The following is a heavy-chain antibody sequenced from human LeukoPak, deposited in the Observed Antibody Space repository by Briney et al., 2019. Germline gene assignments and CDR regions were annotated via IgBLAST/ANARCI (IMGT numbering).Heavy chain of an antibody. CDR1: GFSFSSYA. V-gene: IGHV3-23*01. Sequence: GGSLRLSCAASGFSFSSYAMSWVRQAPGKGLDWVSTISGSGGITYYADSVKGRFTISRDNSKNTLYLQMNSLRAEDTAVYYCAKDYSQGGLNWFDRWGQGTLVTVSS. CDR2: ISGSGGIT. J-gene: IGHJ5*02. CDR3: AKDYSQGGLNWFDR. D-gene: IGHD1-26*01.